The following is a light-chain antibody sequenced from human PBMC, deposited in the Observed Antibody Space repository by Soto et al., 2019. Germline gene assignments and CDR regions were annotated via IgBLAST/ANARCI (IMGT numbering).Light chain of an antibody. J-gene: IGKJ2*03. CDR1: QSVRSY. CDR3: QQRSNWPPYS. V-gene: IGKV3-11*01. CDR2: DAS. Sequence: EIVLTQSPATLSLSPGERATLSCRASQSVRSYLAWYQQKPGQAPRLLIYDASDRATGIPARFSGSGSGTDFTLTISSLEPEDSAVYYCQQRSNWPPYSFGQGTKLEIK.